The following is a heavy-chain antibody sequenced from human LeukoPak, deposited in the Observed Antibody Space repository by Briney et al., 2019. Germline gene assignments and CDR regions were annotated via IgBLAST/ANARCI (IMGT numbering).Heavy chain of an antibody. V-gene: IGHV4-38-2*02. CDR3: ARGWGERDAFDI. D-gene: IGHD3-16*01. J-gene: IGHJ3*02. Sequence: PSETLSLTCTVSGYSISSGYYWGWIRQPPGKGLEWIGSIYHSGSTYYNPSLKSRVTISVDTSKNQFSLKLSSVTAADTAVYYCARGWGERDAFDIWGQGTMVTVSS. CDR2: IYHSGST. CDR1: GYSISSGYY.